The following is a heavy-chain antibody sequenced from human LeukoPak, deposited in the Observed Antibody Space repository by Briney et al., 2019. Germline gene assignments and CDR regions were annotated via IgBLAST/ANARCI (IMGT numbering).Heavy chain of an antibody. V-gene: IGHV3-7*02. D-gene: IGHD3-10*01. J-gene: IGHJ4*02. CDR2: IKQDGSVK. CDR1: GFTFRRYW. CDR3: VGLGENY. Sequence: GGSLRLSCAASGFTFRRYWMSWARQASGKGLEWVANIKQDGSVKYYVDSVKGRFTISRDNAKNSLYLQMNSLRAEDTAVYYCVGLGENYWGQGTLVTVSS.